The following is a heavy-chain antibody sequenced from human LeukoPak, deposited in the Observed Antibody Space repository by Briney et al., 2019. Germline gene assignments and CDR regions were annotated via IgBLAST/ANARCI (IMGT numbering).Heavy chain of an antibody. CDR2: INPSGGST. V-gene: IGHV1-46*01. CDR1: GYTFTSYY. Sequence: ASVKVSCKASGYTFTSYYMHWVRQAPGQGLEWMGIINPSGGSTSYAQKFQGRVTMTRDTSTSTVYMELSSLRSEDTAVYYCARGAALGIVGATQPSFDYWGQGTLVTVSS. CDR3: ARGAALGIVGATQPSFDY. D-gene: IGHD1-26*01. J-gene: IGHJ4*02.